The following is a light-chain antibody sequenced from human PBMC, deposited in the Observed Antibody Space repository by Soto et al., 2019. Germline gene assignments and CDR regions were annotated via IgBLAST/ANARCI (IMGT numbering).Light chain of an antibody. CDR2: GAS. CDR1: QNLRSS. J-gene: IGKJ5*01. Sequence: VMTQSPATLSVSPGERATLSCRASQNLRSSLAWHQQKPGQAPRLLIYGASTRATGIPARFSGSGSGTEFTLTISSLQSEDFAVYYCQQRSNWPPITFGQGTRLEI. CDR3: QQRSNWPPIT. V-gene: IGKV3-15*01.